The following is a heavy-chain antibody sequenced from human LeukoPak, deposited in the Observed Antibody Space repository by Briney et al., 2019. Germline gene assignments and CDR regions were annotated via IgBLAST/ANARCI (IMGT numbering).Heavy chain of an antibody. CDR2: ISAYNGNT. CDR1: GYTFTSYG. CDR3: ARALIAAAELDY. D-gene: IGHD6-13*01. J-gene: IGHJ4*02. V-gene: IGHV1-18*01. Sequence: ASVKVSCKASGYTFTSYGISWVRQAPGQGLEWMGWISAYNGNTNYAQKLQGRVTMTTDTSTSTAYMELSSLRSEDTAVYYCARALIAAAELDYWGQGTLVTVSS.